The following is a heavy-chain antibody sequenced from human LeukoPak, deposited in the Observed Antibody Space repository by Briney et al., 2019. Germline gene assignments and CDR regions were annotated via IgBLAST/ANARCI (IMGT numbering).Heavy chain of an antibody. V-gene: IGHV3-30*02. Sequence: PGGSLRLSCAASGLAFSRSGMHSIRQAPGKGLEWVAFLLFDENEIYYAESVKGRFTIFRDNSKNTLYLQMSSLRSDDTAVYYCVSEERAVKDSWGQGALVSVSS. D-gene: IGHD3-10*01. CDR1: GLAFSRSG. J-gene: IGHJ4*02. CDR3: VSEERAVKDS. CDR2: LLFDENEI.